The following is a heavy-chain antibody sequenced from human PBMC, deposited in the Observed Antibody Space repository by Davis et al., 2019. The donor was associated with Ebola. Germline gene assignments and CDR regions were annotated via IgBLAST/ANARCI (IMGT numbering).Heavy chain of an antibody. Sequence: ASVKVSCKVSGSTLTELSTHWVRQAPGKGLEWMGGFHPEDADTIYAQKFQGRITMTEDTSSDTAFMELSSLRSEDTAVYYCATITGPYGMDVWGQGTTVTVS. CDR3: ATITGPYGMDV. J-gene: IGHJ6*02. CDR1: GSTLTELS. D-gene: IGHD2-8*02. CDR2: FHPEDADT. V-gene: IGHV1-24*01.